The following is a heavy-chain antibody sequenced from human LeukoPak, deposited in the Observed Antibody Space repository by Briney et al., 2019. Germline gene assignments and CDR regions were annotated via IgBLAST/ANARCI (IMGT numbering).Heavy chain of an antibody. CDR1: GESFSGYY. CDR3: ARGDIVVVPAAIRRYYYYGMDV. J-gene: IGHJ6*02. V-gene: IGHV4-34*01. CDR2: INHSGST. D-gene: IGHD2-2*02. Sequence: PSETLSLTCAVYGESFSGYYWSWIRQPPGKGLEWIGDINHSGSTNYNPSLKSRVTISVDTSKNQFSLKLSSVTAADTAVYYCARGDIVVVPAAIRRYYYYGMDVWGQGTTVTVSS.